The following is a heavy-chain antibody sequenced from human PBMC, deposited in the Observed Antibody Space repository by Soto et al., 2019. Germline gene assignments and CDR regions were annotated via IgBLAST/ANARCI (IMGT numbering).Heavy chain of an antibody. V-gene: IGHV3-30*18. CDR2: ISYDGSNT. CDR1: GFTFSSYG. CDR3: AKSGYDHYYFDY. J-gene: IGHJ4*02. Sequence: GGSLRLSCAASGFTFSSYGFHWVRQAPGKGLEWVAVISYDGSNTRFADSVKGRFTISRDNSKNTLSLQMNSLRAEDTAVYYCAKSGYDHYYFDYWGQGVLVTVSS. D-gene: IGHD5-12*01.